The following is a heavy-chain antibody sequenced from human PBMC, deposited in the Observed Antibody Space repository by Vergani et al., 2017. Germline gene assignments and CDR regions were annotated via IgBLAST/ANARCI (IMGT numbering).Heavy chain of an antibody. Sequence: QVQLQESGPGLVKPSQTLSLTCTVSGGSISSGGYYWSWIRQHPGKGLEWIGYIYYSGSTYYNPSLKSRVTISVDTSKNQFSRKLSSVTAADTAVYYCARHTGSRTYYYMDVWGKGTTVTVSS. V-gene: IGHV4-31*03. J-gene: IGHJ6*03. CDR2: IYYSGST. CDR3: ARHTGSRTYYYMDV. CDR1: GGSISSGGYY. D-gene: IGHD7-27*01.